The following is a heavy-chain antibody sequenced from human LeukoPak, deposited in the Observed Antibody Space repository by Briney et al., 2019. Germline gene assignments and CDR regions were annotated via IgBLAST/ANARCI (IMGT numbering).Heavy chain of an antibody. D-gene: IGHD6-19*01. CDR1: GFTVTSNY. J-gene: IGHJ4*02. CDR2: IYSGGST. Sequence: PGGSLRLSCAASGFTVTSNYMSWVRQAPEKGLEWVSVIYSGGSTYYADSVKGRFTISRDNSKNTLYLQMNSLRAEDTAVYYCARDGAVAAVLSHFDYWGQGTLVTVSS. V-gene: IGHV3-53*01. CDR3: ARDGAVAAVLSHFDY.